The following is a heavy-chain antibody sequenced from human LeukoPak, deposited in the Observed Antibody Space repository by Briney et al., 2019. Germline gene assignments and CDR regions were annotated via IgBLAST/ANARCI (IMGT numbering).Heavy chain of an antibody. V-gene: IGHV1-18*01. CDR1: VYTFTSYG. CDR2: ISTYNGNT. J-gene: IGHJ4*02. D-gene: IGHD6-19*01. Sequence: ASVKVSCKVSVYTFTSYGISWVRQPPRQGFEWMGCISTYNGNTNYAQKLEGRVTITTDTSTSTAYMELRSLRSDDTAVYYCARDEIIAVAERFLDKWGQETLVTVSS. CDR3: ARDEIIAVAERFLDK.